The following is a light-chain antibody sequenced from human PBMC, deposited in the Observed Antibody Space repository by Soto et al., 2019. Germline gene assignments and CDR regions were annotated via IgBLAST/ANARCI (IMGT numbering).Light chain of an antibody. CDR3: QKYSSVPV. CDR2: AAA. V-gene: IGKV1-27*01. J-gene: IGKJ3*01. CDR1: QDIRNF. Sequence: DIQMTQSPTSLSASVGDRVTITCRASQDIRNFVAWYQQKQGKAPKLLIYAAATLQSGVPSRFSGSGSGTDFTLTINSLQPEDVATYSCQKYSSVPVFGPGTKVEIK.